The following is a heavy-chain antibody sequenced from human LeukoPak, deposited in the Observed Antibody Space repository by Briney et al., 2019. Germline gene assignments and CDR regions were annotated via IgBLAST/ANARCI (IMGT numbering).Heavy chain of an antibody. CDR1: GFTFRSYG. D-gene: IGHD2-15*01. J-gene: IGHJ4*02. V-gene: IGHV3-23*01. CDR2: ISGSGDST. Sequence: GGSLRLSCAASGFTFRSYGMAWVRQAPGKGLEWVSSISGSGDSTSYADSVGGRFTISRDNSKNTLYLQMNSLRGDDTAVYYCAKGGPEYCSGGSCYSYFDYWGQGTLVTVSS. CDR3: AKGGPEYCSGGSCYSYFDY.